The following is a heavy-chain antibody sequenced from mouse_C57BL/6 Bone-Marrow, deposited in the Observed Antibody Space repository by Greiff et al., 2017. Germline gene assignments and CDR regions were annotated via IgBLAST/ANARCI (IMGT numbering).Heavy chain of an antibody. CDR1: GYTFTSYW. Sequence: VQLQQPGAELVRPGTSVKLSCKASGYTFTSYWMHWVKQRPGQGLEWIGVIDPSDSYTNYNHKFKGKATLTVDTSSSTAYMQLSSLTSEDSAVYYGVSPGHYKGIFDYGGQGNALTV. CDR3: VSPGHYKGIFDY. D-gene: IGHD1-1*01. V-gene: IGHV1-59*01. CDR2: IDPSDSYT. J-gene: IGHJ2*01.